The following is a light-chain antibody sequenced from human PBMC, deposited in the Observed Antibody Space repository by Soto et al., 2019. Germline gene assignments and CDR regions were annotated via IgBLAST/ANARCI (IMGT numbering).Light chain of an antibody. CDR1: QTVRSSS. V-gene: IGKV3-20*01. Sequence: IVVTLSPCTLSLSPGERATLSCRASQTVRSSSLAWYQQKPGQAPRLLIFGASTRAAGFPDRFSGSGSGTDFTLTISRLEPEDFAVYYCQQYGRSPRTFGQGTKVDIK. CDR2: GAS. CDR3: QQYGRSPRT. J-gene: IGKJ1*01.